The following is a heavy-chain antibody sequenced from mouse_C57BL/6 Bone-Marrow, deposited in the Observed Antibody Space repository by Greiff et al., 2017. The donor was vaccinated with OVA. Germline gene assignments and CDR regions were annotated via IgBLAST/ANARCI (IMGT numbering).Heavy chain of an antibody. CDR1: GYTFTSYW. D-gene: IGHD2-3*01. Sequence: QVQLQQPGAELVKPGASVKLSCKASGYTFTSYWMHWVKQRPGRGLEWIGRIDPNSGGTKYNQKFKGKATLTVDQSSSTAYMQLNSLTSEDSAVYYCARDGYYVRFAYWGQGTLVTVSA. V-gene: IGHV1-62-3*01. CDR3: ARDGYYVRFAY. CDR2: IDPNSGGT. J-gene: IGHJ3*01.